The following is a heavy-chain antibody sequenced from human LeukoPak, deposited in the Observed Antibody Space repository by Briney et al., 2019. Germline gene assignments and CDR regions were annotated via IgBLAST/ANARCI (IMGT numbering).Heavy chain of an antibody. CDR3: AKDSGGYYYYYMDV. J-gene: IGHJ6*03. CDR1: GFAFDDYA. D-gene: IGHD3-16*01. Sequence: GGSLRLSCAASGFAFDDYAMHWVRQAPGKGLEWVSGISWNSGSIGYADSVKGRFTISRDNAKNSLYLQMNSLRAEDTALYYCAKDSGGYYYYYMDVWGKGTTVTVSS. CDR2: ISWNSGSI. V-gene: IGHV3-9*01.